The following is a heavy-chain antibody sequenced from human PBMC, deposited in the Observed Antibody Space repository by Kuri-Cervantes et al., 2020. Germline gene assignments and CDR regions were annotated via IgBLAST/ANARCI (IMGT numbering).Heavy chain of an antibody. V-gene: IGHV3-48*01. CDR1: GFTFSSYS. D-gene: IGHD3-22*01. CDR3: ARGYYDSSGYWIKGAFDI. CDR2: ISSSSSTI. J-gene: IGHJ3*02. Sequence: GESLKISCAASGFTFSSYSMNWVRQAPGKGLEWVSYISSSSSTIYYADSVKGRFTISRDNAKNSLYLQMNSLRGEDTAVYYCARGYYDSSGYWIKGAFDIWGRGTMVTVSS.